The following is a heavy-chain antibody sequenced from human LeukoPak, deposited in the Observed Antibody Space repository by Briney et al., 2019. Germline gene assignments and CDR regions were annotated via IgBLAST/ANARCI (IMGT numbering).Heavy chain of an antibody. CDR1: GYTFTSYG. D-gene: IGHD3-22*01. Sequence: ASVKVSCKASGYTFTSYGISWVRQAPGQGLEWMGWISAYNGNTNYAQKLQGRVTMTTDTSTSTAYMELRSLRSDETAVYYCARDKSYYDSSGYDPFDYWGQGTLVTVSS. J-gene: IGHJ4*02. V-gene: IGHV1-18*01. CDR2: ISAYNGNT. CDR3: ARDKSYYDSSGYDPFDY.